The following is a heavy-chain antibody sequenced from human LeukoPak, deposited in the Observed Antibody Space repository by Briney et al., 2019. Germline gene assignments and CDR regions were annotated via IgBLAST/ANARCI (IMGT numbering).Heavy chain of an antibody. CDR3: ARGPLTHDYGDPGYYYYYMDV. J-gene: IGHJ6*03. Sequence: SETLSLTCTVSGGSISGYYWSWIRQPPGKGLEWIGEINHSGSTNYNPSLKSRVTISVDTSKNQFSLKLSSVTAADTAVYYCARGPLTHDYGDPGYYYYYMDVWGKGTTVTVSS. CDR1: GGSISGYY. V-gene: IGHV4-34*01. CDR2: INHSGST. D-gene: IGHD4-17*01.